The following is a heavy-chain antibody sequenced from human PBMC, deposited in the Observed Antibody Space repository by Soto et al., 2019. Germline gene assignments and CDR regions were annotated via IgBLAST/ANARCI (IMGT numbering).Heavy chain of an antibody. CDR1: GGSISSGGYY. V-gene: IGHV4-31*03. CDR3: ARGVPATAPPDY. Sequence: QVQLQESGPGLVKPSQTLSLTCTVSGGSISSGGYYWSWIRQHPGKGLEWIGCIYCSGSTYYNPSLKSRVTISVDTSKNQFSLKLSSVTAADTAMYYCARGVPATAPPDYWGQGTLVTVSS. D-gene: IGHD2-2*01. CDR2: IYCSGST. J-gene: IGHJ4*02.